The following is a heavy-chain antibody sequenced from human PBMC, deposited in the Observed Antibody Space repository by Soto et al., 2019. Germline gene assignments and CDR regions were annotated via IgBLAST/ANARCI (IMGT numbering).Heavy chain of an antibody. J-gene: IGHJ1*01. CDR3: ARGPRYFQH. CDR2: INHSGST. V-gene: IGHV4-34*01. Sequence: QVQLQQWGAGLLKPSETLSLTCAVYGGSFSGYYWSWIRQPPGKGLEWIGEINHSGSTNYNPSLQSRVTISVDTSKNQFSLRLSSVTAADTGVYYCARGPRYFQHWGQGTLVTVSS. CDR1: GGSFSGYY.